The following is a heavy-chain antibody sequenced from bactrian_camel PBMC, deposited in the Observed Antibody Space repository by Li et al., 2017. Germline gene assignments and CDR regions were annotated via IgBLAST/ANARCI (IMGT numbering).Heavy chain of an antibody. CDR3: AASSIRCYGTDWLTEELYTF. J-gene: IGHJ4*01. CDR2: IYTGGSGNT. CDR1: GFTFSRYD. Sequence: VQLVESGGGLVQPGGSLKLSCGVSGFTFSRYDMSWVRQSPGKEREGVAAIYTGGSGNTYYADSVKGRFTISRDTAKNMLYLQMNSLAPEDTAMYYCAASSIRCYGTDWLTEELYTFWGPGTQVTVS. V-gene: IGHV3S40*01. D-gene: IGHD5*01.